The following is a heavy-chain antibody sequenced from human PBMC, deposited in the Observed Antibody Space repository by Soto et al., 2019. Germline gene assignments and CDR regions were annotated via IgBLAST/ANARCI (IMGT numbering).Heavy chain of an antibody. Sequence: EVQLVESGGGLVKPGGSLRLSCAASGFTFSSYSMNWVRQAPGKGLEWVSSISSSSSYIYYADSVKGRFTISRDNAKNSLYLQMNSLRAEDTAVYYCARALYSGYARGDYWGQGTLVTVSS. CDR1: GFTFSSYS. V-gene: IGHV3-21*01. J-gene: IGHJ4*02. CDR2: ISSSSSYI. CDR3: ARALYSGYARGDY. D-gene: IGHD5-12*01.